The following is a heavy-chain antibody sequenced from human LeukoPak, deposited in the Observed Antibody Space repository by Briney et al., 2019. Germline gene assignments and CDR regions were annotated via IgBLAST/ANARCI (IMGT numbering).Heavy chain of an antibody. Sequence: ASVKVSCKASGYTFTGYYMHWVRQAPGQGLEWMGWINPNSGGTNYAQKFQGRVTMTRDTSTSTAYMELRSLRSDDTAVYYCARSLYGGKGSSDYWGQGTLVTVSS. CDR3: ARSLYGGKGSSDY. J-gene: IGHJ4*02. D-gene: IGHD4-23*01. CDR1: GYTFTGYY. V-gene: IGHV1-2*02. CDR2: INPNSGGT.